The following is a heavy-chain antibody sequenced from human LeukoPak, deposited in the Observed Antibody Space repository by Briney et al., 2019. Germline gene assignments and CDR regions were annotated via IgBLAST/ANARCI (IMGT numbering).Heavy chain of an antibody. CDR2: INPNSGDT. CDR1: GYTFTGYY. V-gene: IGHV1-2*02. D-gene: IGHD2-2*01. J-gene: IGHJ5*02. Sequence: ASVNVSCKASGYTFTGYYMHWVRQAPGQGLEWMGGINPNSGDTHYAQKFQSRVTMTRDTSISTAYMELTRLRSDDTAVYYCARWGSTSDNWFDPWGQGTLVTVSS. CDR3: ARWGSTSDNWFDP.